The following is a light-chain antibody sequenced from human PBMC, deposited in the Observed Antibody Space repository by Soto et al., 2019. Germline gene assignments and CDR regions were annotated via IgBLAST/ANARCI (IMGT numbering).Light chain of an antibody. J-gene: IGKJ1*01. CDR3: QQCARSPLT. CDR2: DAS. Sequence: EIVLTQSPGTLSLSPGERATLSCRASQSVSNNYLDWYQQKPGQAPRLLIADASRRATGIPDRFSGSGSGTEFTLTISRLEPEDFAVYYCQQCARSPLTFGQGTKVEMK. CDR1: QSVSNNY. V-gene: IGKV3-20*01.